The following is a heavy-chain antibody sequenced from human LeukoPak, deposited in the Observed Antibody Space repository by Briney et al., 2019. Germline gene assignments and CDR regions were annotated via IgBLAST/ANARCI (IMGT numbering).Heavy chain of an antibody. J-gene: IGHJ4*02. V-gene: IGHV3-23*01. Sequence: PGGSLRLSCAASGFTFSSYAMSWVRQAPGKGLEWVSAISGSGGSTYYADSVKGRFTISRDSSKNTLYLQMNSLRAEDTAVYYCAKTTERRPALSSGWLFFDYWGQGTLVTVSS. D-gene: IGHD6-19*01. CDR2: ISGSGGST. CDR1: GFTFSSYA. CDR3: AKTTERRPALSSGWLFFDY.